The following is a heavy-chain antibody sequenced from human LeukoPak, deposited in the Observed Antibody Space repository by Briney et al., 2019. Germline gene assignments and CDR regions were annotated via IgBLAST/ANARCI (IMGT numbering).Heavy chain of an antibody. CDR1: GYTFTRYY. Sequence: ASVTVSCKASGYTFTRYYMHWVRQAPGQGFEWMGWINPNSGDTNYAQKFQGRVTMTRDTSISTAHMELSRLRSDDTAVYYCARANPLYCSSTTCLFDYWGQGTLVTVSS. J-gene: IGHJ4*02. D-gene: IGHD2-2*01. CDR2: INPNSGDT. CDR3: ARANPLYCSSTTCLFDY. V-gene: IGHV1-2*02.